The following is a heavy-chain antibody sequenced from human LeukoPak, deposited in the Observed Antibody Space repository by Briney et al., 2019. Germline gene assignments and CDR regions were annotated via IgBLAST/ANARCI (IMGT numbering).Heavy chain of an antibody. CDR3: AKSRGSYWVPEFDY. V-gene: IGHV3-23*01. CDR2: ISGSGDST. D-gene: IGHD1-26*01. J-gene: IGHJ4*02. CDR1: GFTFSSYA. Sequence: PGGSLRLSCAASGFTFSSYAMSWVRQAPGKGLEWVSDISGSGDSTNYADSVKGRFTISRDNSKNTLYLQMNSLRAEDTAIYYCAKSRGSYWVPEFDYWGQGPRSPSPQ.